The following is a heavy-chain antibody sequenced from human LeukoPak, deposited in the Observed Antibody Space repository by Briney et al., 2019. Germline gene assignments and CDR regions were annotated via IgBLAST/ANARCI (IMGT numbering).Heavy chain of an antibody. CDR1: GFAFSSFG. CDR3: ARESSGWSMAYYYYMDV. V-gene: IGHV3-21*01. Sequence: PGGSLRLSCAASGFAFSSFGMNWVRQAPGKGLEWVSFISSSSSYIYYADSVKGRFTISRDNAKNSLYLQMNSLRAEDTAVYYCARESSGWSMAYYYYMDVWGKGTTVTVSS. J-gene: IGHJ6*03. CDR2: ISSSSSYI. D-gene: IGHD6-19*01.